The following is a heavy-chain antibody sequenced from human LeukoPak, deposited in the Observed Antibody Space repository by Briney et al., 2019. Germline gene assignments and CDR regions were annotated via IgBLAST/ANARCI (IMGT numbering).Heavy chain of an antibody. V-gene: IGHV3-33*08. CDR2: IWYDGSNK. Sequence: PGGSLRLSCAASGFTFSSYGMHWVRQAPGRGLEWVAVIWYDGSNKYYADSVKGRFTISRDNSKNTLYLQMNSLRAEDTAVYYCATAGWGNGYNVLDYWGQGTLVTVSS. D-gene: IGHD5-24*01. CDR3: ATAGWGNGYNVLDY. J-gene: IGHJ4*02. CDR1: GFTFSSYG.